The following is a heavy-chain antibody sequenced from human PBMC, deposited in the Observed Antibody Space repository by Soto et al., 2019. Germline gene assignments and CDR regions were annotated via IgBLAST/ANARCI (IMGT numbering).Heavy chain of an antibody. CDR1: GFTVSSNY. V-gene: IGHV3-53*04. J-gene: IGHJ6*02. CDR3: ARSYRGSSWYYYYYYGMDV. CDR2: IYSGGST. D-gene: IGHD6-13*01. Sequence: GGSLRLSCAASGFTVSSNYMSWVRQAPGKGLEWVSVIYSGGSTYYADSVKGRFTISRHNSKNTLYLQMNSLRAEDTAVYYCARSYRGSSWYYYYYYGMDVWGQGTTVTVSS.